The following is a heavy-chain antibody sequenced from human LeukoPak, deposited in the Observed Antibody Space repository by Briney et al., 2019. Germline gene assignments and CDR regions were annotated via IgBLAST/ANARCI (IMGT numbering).Heavy chain of an antibody. Sequence: SETLSLTCAVSGGSISSGGYSWSWIRQPPGKRLEWIGYIYHSGSTNYNPSLKSRVTISVDRSKNQFSLKLSSVTAADTAVYYCATHSLGYCSGGSCSGDYWGQGTLVTVSS. CDR1: GGSISSGGYS. CDR3: ATHSLGYCSGGSCSGDY. V-gene: IGHV4-30-2*01. J-gene: IGHJ4*02. CDR2: IYHSGST. D-gene: IGHD2-15*01.